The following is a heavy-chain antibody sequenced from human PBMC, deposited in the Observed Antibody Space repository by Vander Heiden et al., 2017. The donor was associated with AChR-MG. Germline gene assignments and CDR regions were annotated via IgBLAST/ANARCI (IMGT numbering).Heavy chain of an antibody. CDR3: AKDSHMDV. CDR1: GFTFSSYG. J-gene: IGHJ6*03. V-gene: IGHV3-30*18. Sequence: QVQLVESGGGVVQPGRSLRLSCAASGFTFSSYGMHWVRQAPGKGLEWVAVISYDGSNKYYADSVKGRFTISRDNSKNTLYLQMNSLRAEDTAVYYCAKDSHMDVWGKGTTVTVSS. CDR2: ISYDGSNK.